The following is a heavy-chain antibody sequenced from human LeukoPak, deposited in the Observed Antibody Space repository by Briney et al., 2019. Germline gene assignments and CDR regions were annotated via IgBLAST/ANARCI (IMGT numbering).Heavy chain of an antibody. CDR1: GGSISSYY. D-gene: IGHD4-17*01. CDR3: ATGTKVWALDI. J-gene: IGHJ3*02. CDR2: IYYSGST. V-gene: IGHV4-59*01. Sequence: SETLSLTCTVSGGSISSYYWNWIRQPPGKGLEWIGYIYYSGSTNYNPSLMSRVTISVDTSKNQFSLKLSSVTAADTAVYYCATGTKVWALDIWDQGTMVTVSS.